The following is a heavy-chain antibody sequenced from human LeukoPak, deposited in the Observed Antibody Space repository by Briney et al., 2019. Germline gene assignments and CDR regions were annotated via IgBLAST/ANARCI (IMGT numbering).Heavy chain of an antibody. CDR3: ARDLGGSGRYNWFDP. Sequence: PGGSLRLSCAASGSTFSDYYMSWVRQAPGKGLEWVSYISSSGSTIYYADSVKGRFTISRDNAENSLYLQMNSLRAEDTAVYYCARDLGGSGRYNWFDPWGQGTLVTVSS. CDR2: ISSSGSTI. CDR1: GSTFSDYY. D-gene: IGHD3-10*01. J-gene: IGHJ5*02. V-gene: IGHV3-11*01.